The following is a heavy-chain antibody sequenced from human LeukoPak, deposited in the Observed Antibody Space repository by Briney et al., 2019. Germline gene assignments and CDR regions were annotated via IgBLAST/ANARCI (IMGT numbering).Heavy chain of an antibody. CDR1: GGSISSGGYY. D-gene: IGHD6-6*01. J-gene: IGHJ3*02. Sequence: SQTLSLTCTVSGGSISSGGYYWSWIRQHPGKGLGWIGYIYYSGSTYYNPSLKSRVTISVDTSRNQFSLKPSSVTAADTAVYYCARYSIAAPNDAFDIWGQGTMVTVSS. CDR2: IYYSGST. V-gene: IGHV4-31*03. CDR3: ARYSIAAPNDAFDI.